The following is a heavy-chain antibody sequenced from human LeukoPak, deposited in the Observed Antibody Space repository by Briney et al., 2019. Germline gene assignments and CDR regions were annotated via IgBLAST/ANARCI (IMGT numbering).Heavy chain of an antibody. J-gene: IGHJ4*02. D-gene: IGHD1-26*01. CDR2: IYYSGST. CDR3: ARQWERTFDY. CDR1: GGSISSSSYY. V-gene: IGHV4-39*01. Sequence: SETLSLTCTVSGGSISSSSYYWGWIRQPPGKGLEWIGSIYYSGSTYYNPSLKSRVTISVDASKNQFSLKLSSVTAADTAVYYCARQWERTFDYWGQGTLVTVSS.